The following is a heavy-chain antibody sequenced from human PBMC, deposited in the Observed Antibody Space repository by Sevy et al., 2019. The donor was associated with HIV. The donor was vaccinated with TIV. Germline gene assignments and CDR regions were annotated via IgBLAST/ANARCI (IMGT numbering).Heavy chain of an antibody. CDR2: IKQDGSEK. V-gene: IGHV3-7*03. Sequence: GGSLRLSCAASGFTFSSYWMSWVRQAPGKGLEWVANIKQDGSEKYYVDSVKGRFTISRDNSKNTLYLQMNSLRAEDTAVYYCAKLSSRTAMVTRFDYWGQGTLVTVSS. J-gene: IGHJ4*02. CDR1: GFTFSSYW. CDR3: AKLSSRTAMVTRFDY. D-gene: IGHD5-18*01.